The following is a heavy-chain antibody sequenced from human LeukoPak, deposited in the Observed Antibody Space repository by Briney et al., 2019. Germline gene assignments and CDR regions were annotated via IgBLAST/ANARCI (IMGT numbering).Heavy chain of an antibody. D-gene: IGHD6-19*01. J-gene: IGHJ6*02. CDR2: INHSGST. V-gene: IGHV4-34*01. CDR1: GGSFSGYY. CDR3: ARVGAEQWLENYYYGMDV. Sequence: SETLSLTCAVYGGSFSGYYWSWIRQPPGKGLEWTGEINHSGSTNYNPSLKSRVTISVDTSKNQFSLKLSSVTAADTAVYYCARVGAEQWLENYYYGMDVWGQGTTVTVSS.